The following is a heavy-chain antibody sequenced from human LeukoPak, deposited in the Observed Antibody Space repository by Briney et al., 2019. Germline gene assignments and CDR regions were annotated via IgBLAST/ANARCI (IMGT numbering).Heavy chain of an antibody. CDR3: ARALSSWDDAFDI. V-gene: IGHV4-34*01. D-gene: IGHD1-26*01. CDR2: INHSGST. J-gene: IGHJ3*02. CDR1: GGSFSGYY. Sequence: PSKTLSLTCAVYGGSFSGYYWSWIRQPPGKGLEWIGEINHSGSTNYNPSLKSRVTISVDTSKNQFSLKLSSVTAADTAVYYCARALSSWDDAFDIWGQGTMVTVSS.